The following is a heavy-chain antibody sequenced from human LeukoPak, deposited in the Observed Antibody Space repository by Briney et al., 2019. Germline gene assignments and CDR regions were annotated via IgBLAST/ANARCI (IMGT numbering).Heavy chain of an antibody. J-gene: IGHJ4*02. D-gene: IGHD1-26*01. CDR1: GGSISSYY. CDR2: IYYSGST. CDR3: ARAARVWELLGYYFDY. V-gene: IGHV4-59*01. Sequence: SETLSLTCTGSGGSISSYYWSWIRQPPGKGLEWIGYIYYSGSTNYNPSLKSRVTISVDTSKNQFSLKLSSVTAADTAVYYCARAARVWELLGYYFDYWGQGALVTVSS.